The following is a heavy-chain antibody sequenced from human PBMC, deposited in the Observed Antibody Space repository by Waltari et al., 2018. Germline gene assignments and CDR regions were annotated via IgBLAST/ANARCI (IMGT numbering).Heavy chain of an antibody. CDR2: FTTSGNT. CDR3: AKGAIGSAGLDY. CDR1: EFTFSSYA. D-gene: IGHD6-13*01. J-gene: IGHJ4*02. Sequence: EVQLLESGGGLVQPGGSLRLSCAASEFTFSSYAVTWVRQAPGKGLEWVSSFTTSGNTYYADSVKGRFTSSRDNSKNKMYLQMNSLRADDTAVYYCAKGAIGSAGLDYWGQGTLVTVSS. V-gene: IGHV3-23*01.